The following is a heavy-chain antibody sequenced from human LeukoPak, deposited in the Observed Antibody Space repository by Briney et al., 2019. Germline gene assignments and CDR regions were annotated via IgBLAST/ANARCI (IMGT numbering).Heavy chain of an antibody. CDR1: GDSVTTYY. D-gene: IGHD4-11*01. CDR2: VYYSGSA. CDR3: ARDGSNWSNDYNHGVDV. Sequence: SETLSLTCTVSGDSVTTYYWSWIRQPPGKGLEWLGYVYYSGSATYNPSLKSRVTISVDTSKNQFSLRLSSVTAADTAVYYCARDGSNWSNDYNHGVDVWGQGTTVTVSS. J-gene: IGHJ6*02. V-gene: IGHV4-59*02.